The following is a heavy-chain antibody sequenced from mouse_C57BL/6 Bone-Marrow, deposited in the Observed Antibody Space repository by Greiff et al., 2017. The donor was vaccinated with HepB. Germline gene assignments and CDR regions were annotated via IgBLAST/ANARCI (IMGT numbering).Heavy chain of an antibody. V-gene: IGHV5-17*01. J-gene: IGHJ4*01. CDR3: ARSMAVVARGYAMDY. D-gene: IGHD1-1*01. Sequence: DVKLVESGGGLVKPGGSLKLSCAASGFTFSDYGMHWVRQAPEKGLAWVAYISSGSSTIYYADTVKGRFTISRDNAKNTLFLQMTSLRSEDTAMYYCARSMAVVARGYAMDYWGQGTSVTVSS. CDR2: ISSGSSTI. CDR1: GFTFSDYG.